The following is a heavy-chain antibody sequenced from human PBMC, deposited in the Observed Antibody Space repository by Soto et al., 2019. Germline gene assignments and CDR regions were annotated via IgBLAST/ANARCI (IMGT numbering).Heavy chain of an antibody. CDR3: AKESQLGIAASPARYFDL. Sequence: GGSLRLSCAASGFTFSSYAMSWVRQAPGKGLEWVSAISGSGGSTYYADSVKGRFTISRDNSKNTLYLQMNSLRAEDTAVYYCAKESQLGIAASPARYFDLWGRGTLVTVSS. CDR1: GFTFSSYA. D-gene: IGHD6-6*01. J-gene: IGHJ2*01. CDR2: ISGSGGST. V-gene: IGHV3-23*01.